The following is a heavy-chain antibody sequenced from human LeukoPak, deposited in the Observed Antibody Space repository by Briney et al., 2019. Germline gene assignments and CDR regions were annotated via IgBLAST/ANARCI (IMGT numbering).Heavy chain of an antibody. D-gene: IGHD2-8*01. CDR1: GFTVSSNY. CDR3: ARVVEGTMLNDAFDI. J-gene: IGHJ3*02. CDR2: IYSGGGT. Sequence: PGGSLRLSCAASGFTVSSNYMSWVRQAPGKGLEWVSVIYSGGGTYYADSVKGRFTISRDNSKNTLCLQMNSLRAEDTAVYYCARVVEGTMLNDAFDIWGQGTMVTVSS. V-gene: IGHV3-53*01.